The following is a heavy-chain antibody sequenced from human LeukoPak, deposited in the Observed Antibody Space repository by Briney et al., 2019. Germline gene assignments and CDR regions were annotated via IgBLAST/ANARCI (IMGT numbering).Heavy chain of an antibody. CDR3: ARDFTGYSSGLFDY. CDR2: ISWNSGTI. V-gene: IGHV3-9*01. Sequence: PGRSLRLSCAASGFTFHDYAMHWVRQAPGKGLEWVSGISWNSGTIGYADSVKGRFTISRDNAKNSLYLQMNSLRAEDTAVYYCARDFTGYSSGLFDYWGQGTLVTVSS. J-gene: IGHJ4*02. CDR1: GFTFHDYA. D-gene: IGHD6-19*01.